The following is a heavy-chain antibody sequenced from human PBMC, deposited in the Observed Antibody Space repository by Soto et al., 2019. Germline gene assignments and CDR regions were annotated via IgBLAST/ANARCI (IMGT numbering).Heavy chain of an antibody. Sequence: VPVNVYCKTSGYSYSVFFVDWVRRDPGQGLEWMGWINPNTGDTKFAQRFQGRVTMTGDTSISTAYMDLSRLTSDDTAVYYCARDGLTLKYSFDIWGQGTMVSVSS. V-gene: IGHV1-2*02. J-gene: IGHJ3*02. CDR3: ARDGLTLKYSFDI. CDR2: INPNTGDT. CDR1: GYSYSVFF. D-gene: IGHD3-9*01.